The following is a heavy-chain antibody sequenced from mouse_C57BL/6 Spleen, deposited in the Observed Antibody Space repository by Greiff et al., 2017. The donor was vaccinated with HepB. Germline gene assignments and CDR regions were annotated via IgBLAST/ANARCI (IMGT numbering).Heavy chain of an antibody. D-gene: IGHD2-4*01. CDR3: ARSGYDYDVKEYFDV. CDR1: GYAFSSYW. V-gene: IGHV1-80*01. CDR2: IYPGDGDT. J-gene: IGHJ1*03. Sequence: VQLQQSGAELVKPGASVKISCKASGYAFSSYWMNWVKQRPGKGLEWIGQIYPGDGDTNYNGKFKGKATLTADKSSSTAYMQLSSLTSEDSAVYFCARSGYDYDVKEYFDVWGTGTTVTVSS.